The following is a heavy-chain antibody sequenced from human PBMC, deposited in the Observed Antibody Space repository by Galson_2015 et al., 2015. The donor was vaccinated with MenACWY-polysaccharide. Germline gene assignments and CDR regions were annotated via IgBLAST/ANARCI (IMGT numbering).Heavy chain of an antibody. CDR3: ARDRERNIRASFDS. V-gene: IGHV4-4*07. CDR2: IYSSGSI. D-gene: IGHD1-26*01. Sequence: ETLSLTCTVSGGSVNTYFWSWIRPPAGEALEWVGRIYSSGSINYNPSLKSRVTMSIDTSKNQFSLKLASVTAADTAVYFCARDRERNIRASFDSWGQGILVTVSS. CDR1: GGSVNTYF. J-gene: IGHJ4*02.